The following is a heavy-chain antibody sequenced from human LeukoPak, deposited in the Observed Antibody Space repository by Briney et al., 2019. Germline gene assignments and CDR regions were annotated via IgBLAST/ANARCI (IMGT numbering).Heavy chain of an antibody. CDR1: GGSISSYY. Sequence: PSGTLSLTCTVSGGSISSYYWSWIRQPPGKGLEWIGYIYYSGSTNYNPSLKSRVTISVDTSKNQFSLKLSSVTAADTAVYYCARVMITFGGVIAQKYYYYMDVWGKGTTVTVSS. CDR3: ARVMITFGGVIAQKYYYYMDV. V-gene: IGHV4-59*01. J-gene: IGHJ6*03. CDR2: IYYSGST. D-gene: IGHD3-16*02.